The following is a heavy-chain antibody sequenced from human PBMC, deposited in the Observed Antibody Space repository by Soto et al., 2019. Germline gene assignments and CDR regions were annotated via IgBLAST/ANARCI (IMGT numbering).Heavy chain of an antibody. CDR2: IIPILGIP. CDR1: GVSFSDST. D-gene: IGHD6-19*01. V-gene: IGHV1-69*04. J-gene: IGHJ4*02. CDR3: GTDSVSGWPPGVGY. Sequence: QVLLVQSGAEVKKPGSSVKVSCKASGVSFSDSTISWVRQAPGQGLEWMGRIIPILGIPNFAQKFQGRVTITADKSTSTAYMELSSLRSEDTAVYYCGTDSVSGWPPGVGYWGQGTLVTVSS.